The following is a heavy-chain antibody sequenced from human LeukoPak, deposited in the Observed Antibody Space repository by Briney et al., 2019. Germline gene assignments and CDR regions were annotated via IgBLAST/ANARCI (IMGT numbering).Heavy chain of an antibody. J-gene: IGHJ4*02. Sequence: KPSETLSLTCTVSGGSISSSSYYWGWIRQPPGKGLGWIGSIYYSGSTYYNPSLKSRVTISVDTSKNQFSLKLSSVTAADTAVYYCAITLMTTVTFDYWGQGTLVTVSS. CDR2: IYYSGST. V-gene: IGHV4-39*01. CDR3: AITLMTTVTFDY. D-gene: IGHD4-11*01. CDR1: GGSISSSSYY.